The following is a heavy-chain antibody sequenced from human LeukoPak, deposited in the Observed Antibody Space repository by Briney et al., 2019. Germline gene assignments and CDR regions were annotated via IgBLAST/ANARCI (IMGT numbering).Heavy chain of an antibody. V-gene: IGHV3-23*01. CDR3: AKALSSGWYNNWFDP. D-gene: IGHD6-19*01. CDR1: GFTFSSYA. Sequence: GGSLRLSCAASGFTFSSYAMSWVRQAPGKGLEWVSAISGSGGSTYYADSVKGRLTISRDNSKNTLYLQMNSLRAEDTAVYYCAKALSSGWYNNWFDPWGQGTLVTVSS. J-gene: IGHJ5*02. CDR2: ISGSGGST.